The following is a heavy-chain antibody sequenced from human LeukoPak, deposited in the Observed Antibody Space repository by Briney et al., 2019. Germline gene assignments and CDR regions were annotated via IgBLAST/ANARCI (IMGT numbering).Heavy chain of an antibody. CDR2: TYYTSRWST. Sequence: SQTLSLTCVISGDSVSSYNVAWNWIRQSPSRGPEWLGRTYYTSRWSTDYAVSVKSRIPIRPDTSKTQFSLHLNSVTPEDTAVYYCTRGCYSSFDYWEQGTLVTVSS. CDR1: GDSVSSYNVA. V-gene: IGHV6-1*01. J-gene: IGHJ4*02. CDR3: TRGCYSSFDY. D-gene: IGHD5-18*01.